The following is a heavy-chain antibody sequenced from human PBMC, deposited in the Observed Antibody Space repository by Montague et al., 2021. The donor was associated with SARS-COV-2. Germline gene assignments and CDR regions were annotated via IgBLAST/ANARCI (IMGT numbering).Heavy chain of an antibody. CDR3: ASGIAATYYYYMDV. J-gene: IGHJ6*03. D-gene: IGHD6-13*01. CDR1: GGSISSGSYY. CDR2: IYTSGST. Sequence: TLSLTCTVSGGSISSGSYYWSWIRQPAGKGLEWSGRIYTSGSTNYNPSLKSRVTISVDTSKNQFSLKLSSVTAADTAAYYCASGIAATYYYYMDVWGQGTTVTVSS. V-gene: IGHV4-61*02.